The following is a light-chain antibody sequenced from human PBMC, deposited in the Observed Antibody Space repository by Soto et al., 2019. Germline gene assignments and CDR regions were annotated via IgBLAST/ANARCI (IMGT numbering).Light chain of an antibody. CDR2: GAS. Sequence: EIVMTQSPGTLSVSPGERVTLSCRASQHASQTLAWYQQIPGQAPRLLIYGASTRATGTPARFSGSGSGREFTLTISSLQSEDSAVYYCQQYSNWPLTFGQGTRVEIK. CDR1: QHASQT. CDR3: QQYSNWPLT. J-gene: IGKJ5*01. V-gene: IGKV3-15*01.